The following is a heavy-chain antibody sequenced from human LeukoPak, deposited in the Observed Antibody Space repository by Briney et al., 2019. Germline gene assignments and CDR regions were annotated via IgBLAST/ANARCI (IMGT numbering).Heavy chain of an antibody. CDR2: INPNSGGT. D-gene: IGHD3-3*01. CDR3: ARDSRSGYHTPGY. V-gene: IGHV1-2*02. J-gene: IGHJ4*02. Sequence: ASVKVSCKASGYTFTGYYMHWVRQAPGQGLEWMGWINPNSGGTNYAQKFQGRVTMTRDTSISTAYMELSRLRPDDTAVYFCARDSRSGYHTPGYWGQGTLVTVSS. CDR1: GYTFTGYY.